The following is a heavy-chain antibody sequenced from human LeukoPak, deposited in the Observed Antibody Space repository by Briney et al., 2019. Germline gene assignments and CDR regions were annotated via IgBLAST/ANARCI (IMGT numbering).Heavy chain of an antibody. Sequence: GGSLRLSCAASGFTFSSYEMNWVRQAPGKGLEWVSYISSSSSTIYYADSVKGRFTISRDNAKNSLYLQMNSLRAEDTAVYYCARGERYSSSWYDYYYYYYMDVWGKGTTVTISS. D-gene: IGHD6-13*01. CDR2: ISSSSSTI. V-gene: IGHV3-48*01. J-gene: IGHJ6*03. CDR1: GFTFSSYE. CDR3: ARGERYSSSWYDYYYYYYMDV.